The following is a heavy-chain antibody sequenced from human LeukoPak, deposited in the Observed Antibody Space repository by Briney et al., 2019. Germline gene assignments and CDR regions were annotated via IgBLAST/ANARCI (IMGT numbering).Heavy chain of an antibody. D-gene: IGHD1-26*01. Sequence: SETLSLTCTVSGGSIRSSDYYWGWIRQPPGKGLEWVGNVYYSGSTYYNPSLESRVTISVDTSMTQFSLRLTSVTAADTAVYFCARDIGIYPHVAFDIWGQGTLVSVSS. CDR2: VYYSGST. CDR1: GGSIRSSDYY. V-gene: IGHV4-39*07. J-gene: IGHJ1*01. CDR3: ARDIGIYPHVAFDI.